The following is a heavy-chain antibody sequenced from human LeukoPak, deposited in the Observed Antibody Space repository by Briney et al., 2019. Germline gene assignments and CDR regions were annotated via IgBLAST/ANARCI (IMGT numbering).Heavy chain of an antibody. Sequence: SVKASCKAPGGTFSSYAISWVRQAPGQGLEWMGRIIPIFGTANYAQKFQGRVTITTDESTSTAYMELSSLRSEDTAVYYCARDTDGSGSYYDRYYYYYYMDVWGKGTTVTVSS. D-gene: IGHD3-10*01. CDR1: GGTFSSYA. CDR3: ARDTDGSGSYYDRYYYYYYMDV. CDR2: IIPIFGTA. V-gene: IGHV1-69*05. J-gene: IGHJ6*03.